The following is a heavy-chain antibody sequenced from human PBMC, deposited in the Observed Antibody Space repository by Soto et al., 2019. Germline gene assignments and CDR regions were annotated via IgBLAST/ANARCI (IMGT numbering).Heavy chain of an antibody. CDR3: TNPQVYYGMDV. J-gene: IGHJ6*02. V-gene: IGHV3-73*02. CDR1: GFTFSGSA. CDR2: IRSKANNYAT. Sequence: EVQLVESGGGLVQPGGSLKLSCAASGFTFSGSAVHWVRQASGKGLEWVGRIRSKANNYATAYAASVQGRFTIFRDDLKNTAYLQMNSLKTEDTAVYYCTNPQVYYGMDVWGQGTPVIVSS.